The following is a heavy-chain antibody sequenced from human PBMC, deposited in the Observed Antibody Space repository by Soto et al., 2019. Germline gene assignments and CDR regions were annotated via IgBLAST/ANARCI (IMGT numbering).Heavy chain of an antibody. Sequence: EVQLVESGGGLVQPGGSLRLSCAASGFTFSSYSMNWVRQAPGKGLEWVSYISSSSSTIYYADSVKGRFTISRDNAKNSLYLQMNSLRAEDTAVYYCARDPAGIAAGADYWGQGTLVTVSS. V-gene: IGHV3-48*01. CDR3: ARDPAGIAAGADY. CDR1: GFTFSSYS. D-gene: IGHD6-13*01. J-gene: IGHJ4*02. CDR2: ISSSSSTI.